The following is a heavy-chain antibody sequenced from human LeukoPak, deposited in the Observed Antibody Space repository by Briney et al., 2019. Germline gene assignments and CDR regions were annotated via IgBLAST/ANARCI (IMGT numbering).Heavy chain of an antibody. D-gene: IGHD5-12*01. J-gene: IGHJ4*02. CDR3: ARDLLAMIPSFSAEY. CDR1: GYTFTSYG. CDR2: INANNGNT. V-gene: IGHV1-18*01. Sequence: ASVKVSCKASGYTFTSYGISWVRQAPGQGLEWMGWINANNGNTIYAQKLQGRVTMTTDTSTSTAYMELRSLRSDDTAVYYCARDLLAMIPSFSAEYWGQGTLVTVSS.